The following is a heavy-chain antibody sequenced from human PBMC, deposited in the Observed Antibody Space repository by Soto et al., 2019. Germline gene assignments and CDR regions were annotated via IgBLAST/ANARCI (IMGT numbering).Heavy chain of an antibody. V-gene: IGHV4-39*01. J-gene: IGHJ4*02. CDR3: ARRYCSSTSCYDYYFDY. Sequence: QLQLQESGPGLVKPSETLSLTCTVSGGSISSSSYYWGWIRQPPGKGLEWIGSIYYSGSTYYNPSLKTRATISVDTAKNQFSLKLSSVTAADTAGYYCARRYCSSTSCYDYYFDYWGQGTLVTVSS. CDR2: IYYSGST. D-gene: IGHD2-2*01. CDR1: GGSISSSSYY.